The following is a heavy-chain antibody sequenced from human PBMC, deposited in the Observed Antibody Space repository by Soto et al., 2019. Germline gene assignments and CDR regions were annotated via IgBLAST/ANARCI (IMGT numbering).Heavy chain of an antibody. CDR1: GFSLTTSGVG. CDR3: ALKRWSNFDY. J-gene: IGHJ4*02. D-gene: IGHD2-15*01. V-gene: IGHV2-5*02. CDR2: IYWDDDK. Sequence: QITLKESGPTLVRPTQTLTLTCTFSGFSLTTSGVGVGWIRQPPGKALEWLAVIYWDDDKRYRPSLKSRLTITKDTSKNQVVLTVTNTDPVDTATYYCALKRWSNFDYWGQGTLVTVSS.